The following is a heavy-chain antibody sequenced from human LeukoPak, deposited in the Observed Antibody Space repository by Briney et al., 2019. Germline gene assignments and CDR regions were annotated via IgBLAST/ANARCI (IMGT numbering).Heavy chain of an antibody. J-gene: IGHJ4*02. D-gene: IGHD3-10*01. Sequence: GGSLMLSWAASRFAFHNFAMSWVRQAPGKGLKWVATVNDNGAATFYADSVKGRFTISRDNSKHTLYLKMNSLRVEDTAVYYCAKRPGGFSILRGGPLEYWGQGTLVTVSS. CDR3: AKRPGGFSILRGGPLEY. CDR2: VNDNGAAT. V-gene: IGHV3-23*01. CDR1: RFAFHNFA.